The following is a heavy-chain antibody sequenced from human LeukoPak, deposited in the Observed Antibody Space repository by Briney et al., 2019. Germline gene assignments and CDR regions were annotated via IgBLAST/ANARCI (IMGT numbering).Heavy chain of an antibody. D-gene: IGHD5-12*01. CDR2: MYHNGNR. J-gene: IGHJ4*02. CDR3: ARGPTVAAHLDY. CDR1: GASISTNNW. Sequence: SGSLSLTCAVSGASISTNNWWGWVRQSPGKGLGWIGEMYHNGNRNYNPSLKGRLTISVDTSKNYICLNMTSVPAADTSVSYSARGPTVAAHLDYWGQGTLVTVSS. V-gene: IGHV4-4*02.